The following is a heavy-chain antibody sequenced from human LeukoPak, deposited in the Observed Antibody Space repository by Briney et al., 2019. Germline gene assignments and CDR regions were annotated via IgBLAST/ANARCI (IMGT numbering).Heavy chain of an antibody. D-gene: IGHD2-15*01. CDR3: AKDSWGTAYLYYFDY. Sequence: GGSLRLSCAASGFTFSSYAMSWVRQAPGKGLEWVSAICGSGGSTYYADSVKGRFTISRDNSKNTLYLQMNSLRAEDTAVYYCAKDSWGTAYLYYFDYWGQGTLVTVSS. CDR1: GFTFSSYA. CDR2: ICGSGGST. V-gene: IGHV3-23*01. J-gene: IGHJ4*02.